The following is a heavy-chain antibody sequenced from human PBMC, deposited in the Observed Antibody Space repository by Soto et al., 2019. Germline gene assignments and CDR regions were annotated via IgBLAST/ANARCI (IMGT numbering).Heavy chain of an antibody. D-gene: IGHD1-26*01. V-gene: IGHV3-53*01. CDR2: IYTGGTT. CDR1: GFTVSSNY. Sequence: EVQLVESGGGMIQPGGSLRLSCVASGFTVSSNYMSWVRQAPGKGLEWVSVIYTGGTTHYADSVKGRFTIARDNSKNTVYLQMNSLRAEDTAVYYCAREVGYYYGLDVWGQGTTVSVAS. J-gene: IGHJ6*02. CDR3: AREVGYYYGLDV.